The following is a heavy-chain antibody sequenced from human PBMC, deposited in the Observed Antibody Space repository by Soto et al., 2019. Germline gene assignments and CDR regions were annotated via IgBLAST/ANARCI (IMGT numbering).Heavy chain of an antibody. CDR2: IYYSGST. CDR3: ARCYGDPNWFDP. D-gene: IGHD4-17*01. CDR1: GGSISSGDYY. Sequence: QVQLQESGPGLVKPSQTLSLTCTVSGGSISSGDYYWSWIRQPPGKCLEWIEYIYYSGSTYYNPALKSRVTASVDTSNNQFSLKLSSVTAADTAVYSCARCYGDPNWFDPWGQGTLVTVSS. V-gene: IGHV4-30-4*01. J-gene: IGHJ5*02.